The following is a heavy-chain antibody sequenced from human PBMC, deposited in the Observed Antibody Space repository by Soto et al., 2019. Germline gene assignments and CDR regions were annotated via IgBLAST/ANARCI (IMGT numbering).Heavy chain of an antibody. Sequence: DVQLVESGGGLVEPGGSLRLSCAGSGLTFRNDWLSWVRQAPGKGLEWVANINQDGSERYYVDSVRGRFTISRDNVENSLYLQLNSLRPEDTAVYYCAVYGYGVSAAAYWGQGTLVTVSS. D-gene: IGHD4-17*01. CDR2: INQDGSER. J-gene: IGHJ4*02. CDR1: GLTFRNDW. CDR3: AVYGYGVSAAAY. V-gene: IGHV3-7*03.